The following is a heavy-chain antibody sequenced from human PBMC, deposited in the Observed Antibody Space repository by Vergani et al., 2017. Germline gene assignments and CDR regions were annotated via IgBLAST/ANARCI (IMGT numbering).Heavy chain of an antibody. CDR1: GYSFTSYW. D-gene: IGHD3-16*01. J-gene: IGHJ4*02. Sequence: EVQLVQSGAEVKKPGKSLKISCKGSGYSFTSYWIGWVRQMPGKGLEWMGIIYPGDSDTRYSPSFQGQVTISADKSISTAYLQWSSLKASDTAMYYCTSFPTETSEYYDSTGYYHRFFEKWGQGTLVTVSS. V-gene: IGHV5-51*01. CDR3: TSFPTETSEYYDSTGYYHRFFEK. CDR2: IYPGDSDT.